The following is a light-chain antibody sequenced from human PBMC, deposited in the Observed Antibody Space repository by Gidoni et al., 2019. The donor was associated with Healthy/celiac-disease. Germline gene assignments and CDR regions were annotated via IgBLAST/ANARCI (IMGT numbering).Light chain of an antibody. CDR3: QQYGSSPQGT. CDR1: QSVSSSY. V-gene: IGKV3-20*01. CDR2: GAS. J-gene: IGKJ5*01. Sequence: ESVLTQAPGTLSLSPGERATLSCRASQSVSSSYLAWYQQKPGQAPRLLIYGASSRATGIPDRFSGSGSGTDFTLTISRLEPEDFAVYYCQQYGSSPQGTFGQGTRLEIK.